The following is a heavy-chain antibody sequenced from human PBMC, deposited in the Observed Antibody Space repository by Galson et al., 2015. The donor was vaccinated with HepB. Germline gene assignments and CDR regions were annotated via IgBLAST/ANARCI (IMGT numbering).Heavy chain of an antibody. J-gene: IGHJ6*02. CDR2: ISGSSGST. CDR1: GFTFSSYA. Sequence: SLRLSCAASGFTFSSYAMSWVRQAPGKGLEWVSAISGSSGSTYYADSVKGRFTISRDNSKNTLYLQMNSLRAEDTAVYYCAKDWSWSGYSCMDVWGQGTTVAVSS. D-gene: IGHD5-18*01. V-gene: IGHV3-23*01. CDR3: AKDWSWSGYSCMDV.